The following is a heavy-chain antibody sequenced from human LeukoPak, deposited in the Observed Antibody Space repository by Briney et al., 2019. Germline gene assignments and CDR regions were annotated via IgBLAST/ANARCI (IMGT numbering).Heavy chain of an antibody. D-gene: IGHD2/OR15-2a*01. CDR3: ARCKGFYYYGMDV. V-gene: IGHV3-30-3*01. CDR1: GFTFSSYA. CDR2: ISYDGSNK. Sequence: PGRSLRLSCAASGFTFSSYAMHWVRQAPGKGLEWVAVISYDGSNKYYADSVKGRFTISRDNSKNTLYLQMNSLRAEDTAVYYCARCKGFYYYGMDVWGQGTTVTVSS. J-gene: IGHJ6*02.